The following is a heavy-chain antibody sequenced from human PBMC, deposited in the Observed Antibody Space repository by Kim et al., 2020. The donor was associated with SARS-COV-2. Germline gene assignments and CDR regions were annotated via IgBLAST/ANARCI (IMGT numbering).Heavy chain of an antibody. CDR1: GGSISFGGYY. V-gene: IGHV4-31*03. J-gene: IGHJ1*01. Sequence: SETLSLTCTVSGGSISFGGYYWSWIRQHPGKGLEWIGYIYYSGSTYYNPSHKSRVTITVDTSKTQFSLKLSSVTAADTVVYYCARDPGSGSYNVWGQGTLVTASS. D-gene: IGHD3-10*01. CDR2: IYYSGST. CDR3: ARDPGSGSYNV.